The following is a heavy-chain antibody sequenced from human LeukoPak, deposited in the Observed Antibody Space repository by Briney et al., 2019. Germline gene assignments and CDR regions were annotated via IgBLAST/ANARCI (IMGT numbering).Heavy chain of an antibody. CDR3: ARASSDCSSTSCYPSVSYYYYYYMDV. Sequence: PSETLSLTRTLSGGSTSSYYSSWIRHPPGKGLEWIVYIYYSVGTNTNTPLKSRVTISVDTSKNQFSLKLSSVTAADTAVYYCARASSDCSSTSCYPSVSYYYYYYMDVWGKGTTVTVSS. D-gene: IGHD2-2*01. V-gene: IGHV4-59*01. J-gene: IGHJ6*03. CDR2: IYYSVGT. CDR1: GGSTSSYY.